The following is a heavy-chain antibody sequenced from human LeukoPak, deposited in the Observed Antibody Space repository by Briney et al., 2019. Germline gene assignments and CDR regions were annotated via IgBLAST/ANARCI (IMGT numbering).Heavy chain of an antibody. Sequence: GGSLRLSCAASGFTFSPFEMSWVCQPPGKGLEWVAYVSGGDTSIYYADSVKGRFTISRDSAKNSLYLQMNSLRAEDTAVYFCARLYGDYVYWYFDLWGRGTLVTVSS. CDR2: VSGGDTSI. CDR1: GFTFSPFE. CDR3: ARLYGDYVYWYFDL. V-gene: IGHV3-48*03. D-gene: IGHD4-17*01. J-gene: IGHJ2*01.